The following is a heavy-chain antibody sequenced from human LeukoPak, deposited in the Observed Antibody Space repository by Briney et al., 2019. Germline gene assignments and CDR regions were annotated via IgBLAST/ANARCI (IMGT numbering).Heavy chain of an antibody. CDR1: GYTFTGYY. J-gene: IGHJ6*02. CDR3: ARGMYCGGDFKSGGMDV. CDR2: INPNSGGT. V-gene: IGHV1-2*04. D-gene: IGHD2-21*02. Sequence: ASVKVSCKASGYTFTGYYMHWVRQAPGQGLEWMGWINPNSGGTNYAQKFQGWVTMTRDTSISTAYMELSRLRSDDTAVYYCARGMYCGGDFKSGGMDVWGQGTTVTVSS.